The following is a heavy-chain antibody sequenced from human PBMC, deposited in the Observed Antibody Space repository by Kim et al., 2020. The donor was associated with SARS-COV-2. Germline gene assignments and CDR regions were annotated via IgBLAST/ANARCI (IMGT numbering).Heavy chain of an antibody. J-gene: IGHJ4*02. CDR2: IYYSGST. Sequence: SETLSLTCTVSGGSISSSSYYWGWIRQPPGKGLEWIGSIYYSGSTYYNPSLKSRVTISVDTSKNQFSLKLSSVTAADTAVYYCARVMTTVTTVQFDYWGQGTLVTVSS. CDR3: ARVMTTVTTVQFDY. V-gene: IGHV4-39*07. D-gene: IGHD4-17*01. CDR1: GGSISSSSYY.